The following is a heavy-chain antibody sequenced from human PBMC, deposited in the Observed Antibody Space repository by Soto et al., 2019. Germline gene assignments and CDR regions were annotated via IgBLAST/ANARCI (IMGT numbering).Heavy chain of an antibody. CDR2: IYYSGST. D-gene: IGHD5-18*01. Sequence: SETLSLTCTVSGGSISSGGYYWSWIRQHPGKGLEWIGYIYYSGSTYYNPSLKSRVTISVDTSKNQLSLKLSSVTAADTAVYYCARSDTAMVTLDYWGQGSLVTVSS. J-gene: IGHJ4*02. V-gene: IGHV4-31*03. CDR3: ARSDTAMVTLDY. CDR1: GGSISSGGYY.